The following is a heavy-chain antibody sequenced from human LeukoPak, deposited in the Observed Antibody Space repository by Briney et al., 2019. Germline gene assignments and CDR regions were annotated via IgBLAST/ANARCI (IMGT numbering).Heavy chain of an antibody. CDR3: ARGITMVRGCYMDV. V-gene: IGHV4-39*07. Sequence: PSETLSLTCTVSGGSISSSSYYWGWIRQPPGKGLEWIGSIYYSGSTNYNPSLKSRVTISVDTSKNQFSLKLSSVTAADTAVYYCARGITMVRGCYMDVWGKGTTVTVSS. D-gene: IGHD3-10*01. CDR2: IYYSGST. J-gene: IGHJ6*03. CDR1: GGSISSSSYY.